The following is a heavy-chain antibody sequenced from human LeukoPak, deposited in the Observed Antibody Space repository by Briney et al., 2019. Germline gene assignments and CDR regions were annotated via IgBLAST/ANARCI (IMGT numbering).Heavy chain of an antibody. CDR1: GGSISSSSYS. CDR3: ARADWFDP. Sequence: PSETLSLTCTVSGGSISSSSYSWAWIRQPPGKGLEWIGSIFYSGSTYYNPSLKSRVTMSVDTSKNHFSLKLNSVIAADTAVYYCARADWFDPWGQGTLVTVSS. CDR2: IFYSGST. J-gene: IGHJ5*02. V-gene: IGHV4-39*02.